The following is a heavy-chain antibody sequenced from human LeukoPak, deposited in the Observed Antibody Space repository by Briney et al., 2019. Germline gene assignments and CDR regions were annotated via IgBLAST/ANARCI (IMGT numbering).Heavy chain of an antibody. D-gene: IGHD6-19*01. CDR2: IYSGGST. V-gene: IGHV3-66*01. Sequence: PGGSLRLSCAASGFTVSSNYMSWVRQAPGKGLEWVSVIYSGGSTYYADSVKGRFTISRDNSKNTLYLQMNSLRADDTAVYYCARGGVAQGGWYSFCYWGQGTLVTVSS. CDR1: GFTVSSNY. J-gene: IGHJ4*02. CDR3: ARGGVAQGGWYSFCY.